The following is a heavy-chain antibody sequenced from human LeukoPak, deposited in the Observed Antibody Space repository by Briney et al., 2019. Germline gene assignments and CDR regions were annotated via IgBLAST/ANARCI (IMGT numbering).Heavy chain of an antibody. V-gene: IGHV4-59*01. CDR3: ARSGGSGRASGTTLGAFDI. D-gene: IGHD2/OR15-2a*01. CDR1: GGSISSYY. J-gene: IGHJ3*02. CDR2: IYYSGST. Sequence: SETLSLTCTVSGGSISSYYWSWLRQPPGKGLEWIGYIYYSGSTNYNPSLKSRGAISVDTSKNQFSLKLTPVTAADTAVYYCARSGGSGRASGTTLGAFDIWGQGTMVTVSS.